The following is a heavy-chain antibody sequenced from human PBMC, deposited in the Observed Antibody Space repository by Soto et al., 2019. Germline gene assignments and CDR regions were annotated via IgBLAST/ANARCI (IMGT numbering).Heavy chain of an antibody. CDR1: GGSISNYY. CDR3: TRRVRSTGLLDY. D-gene: IGHD4-4*01. V-gene: IGHV4-59*01. Sequence: SETLSLTCTVSGGSISNYYWSWIRQPPGKGLEWIGHIYNSESTNYNPSLKSRVTISVDTSKNQFSLKLSSVTAADTAVYYCTRRVRSTGLLDYWGQGALVTVSS. CDR2: IYNSEST. J-gene: IGHJ4*02.